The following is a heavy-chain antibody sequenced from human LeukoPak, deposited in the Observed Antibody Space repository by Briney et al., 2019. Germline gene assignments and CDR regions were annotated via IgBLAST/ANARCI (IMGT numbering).Heavy chain of an antibody. V-gene: IGHV4-34*01. CDR1: GGSFSGYY. J-gene: IGHJ5*02. CDR3: ARGSVRPRITMVRGVRSNWFDP. D-gene: IGHD3-10*01. CDR2: INDSGST. Sequence: SETLSLTCAVYGGSFSGYYWSWIRQPPGKGLEWIGEINDSGSTNYNPSLKSRVTISVDTSKNQFSLKLSSVTAADTAVYYCARGSVRPRITMVRGVRSNWFDPWGQGTLVTVSS.